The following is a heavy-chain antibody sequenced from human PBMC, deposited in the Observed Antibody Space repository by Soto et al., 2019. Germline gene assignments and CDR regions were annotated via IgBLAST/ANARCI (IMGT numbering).Heavy chain of an antibody. Sequence: GASVKVSCKASGYTFSSHATHWVRQAPGQRLEWMGWINGGNGDTKYSQKFQDRVTITRDTSASTAYMELSSLRSDDTAVYYCATEAAYVWGSYRPLDYWGPGTLVTVSS. CDR2: INGGNGDT. D-gene: IGHD3-16*02. CDR1: GYTFSSHA. V-gene: IGHV1-3*01. CDR3: ATEAAYVWGSYRPLDY. J-gene: IGHJ4*02.